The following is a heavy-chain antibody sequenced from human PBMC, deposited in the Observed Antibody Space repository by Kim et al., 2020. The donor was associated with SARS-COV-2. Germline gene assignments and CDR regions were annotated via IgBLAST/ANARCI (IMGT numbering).Heavy chain of an antibody. Sequence: SETLSLTCAVYGGSFSGFQWTWIRQTPGKGLEWIGEINHSGSTNYNPSLKSRVSMSVDTSKNQFSLRLTSVTAADTAVYYCARGAPGHWGQGTLSPSPQ. J-gene: IGHJ1*01. CDR1: GGSFSGFQ. V-gene: IGHV4-34*01. CDR2: INHSGST. CDR3: ARGAPGH.